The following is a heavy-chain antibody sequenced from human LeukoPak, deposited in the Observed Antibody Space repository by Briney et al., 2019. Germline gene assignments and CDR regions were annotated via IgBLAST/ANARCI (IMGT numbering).Heavy chain of an antibody. CDR1: GFTFSDFY. CDR2: ISSSGSTI. V-gene: IGHV3-11*04. J-gene: IGHJ6*03. Sequence: GGSLRLSCAASGFTFSDFYMTWIRQAPGKGLEWVSYISSSGSTIYYADSVKGRFTISRDNAKNSLYLQMNSLRAEDTAVYYCARSGYDSIYYYYMDVWGKGTTVTVSS. D-gene: IGHD5-12*01. CDR3: ARSGYDSIYYYYMDV.